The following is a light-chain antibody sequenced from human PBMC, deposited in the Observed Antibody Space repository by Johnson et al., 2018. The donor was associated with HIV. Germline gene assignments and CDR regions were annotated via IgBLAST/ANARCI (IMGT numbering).Light chain of an antibody. CDR2: ENN. CDR3: GTWDSRLSVV. J-gene: IGLJ1*01. CDR1: SSNIGNNY. Sequence: QSVLTQPPSVSAAPGQKVTIFCSGSSSNIGNNYVSWYQQLPGTAPKLLIYENNKRPSGIPDRFSGSKSGTSATLGITGLQTGDEADYYCGTWDSRLSVVCGTGTKVTVL. V-gene: IGLV1-51*02.